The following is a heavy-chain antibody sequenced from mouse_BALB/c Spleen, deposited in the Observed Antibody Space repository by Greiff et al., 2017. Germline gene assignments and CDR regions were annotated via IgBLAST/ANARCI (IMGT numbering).Heavy chain of an antibody. CDR2: ILPGSGST. D-gene: IGHD2-10*02. CDR3: ARLGYGNYPDYYAMDY. Sequence: QVQLKESGAELMKPGASVKISCKATGYTFSSYWIEWVKQRPGHGLEWIGEILPGSGSTNYNEKFKGKATFTADTSSNTAYMQLSSLTSEDSAVYYCARLGYGNYPDYYAMDYWGQGTSVTVSS. V-gene: IGHV1-9*01. J-gene: IGHJ4*01. CDR1: GYTFSSYW.